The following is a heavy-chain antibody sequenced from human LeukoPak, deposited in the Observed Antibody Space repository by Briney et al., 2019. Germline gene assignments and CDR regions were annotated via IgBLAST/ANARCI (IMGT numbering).Heavy chain of an antibody. CDR2: IYYSGST. CDR1: GGSISSSSYY. Sequence: PSETLSLTCTVSGGSISSSSYYWGWIRQPPGKGLEWIGSIYYSGSTYYNPSLKSRVTISVDTSKNQFSLRLTSVTAADTAVYYCARHADYGGYLDYWGQGTLVTVSS. V-gene: IGHV4-39*01. CDR3: ARHADYGGYLDY. J-gene: IGHJ4*02. D-gene: IGHD4-23*01.